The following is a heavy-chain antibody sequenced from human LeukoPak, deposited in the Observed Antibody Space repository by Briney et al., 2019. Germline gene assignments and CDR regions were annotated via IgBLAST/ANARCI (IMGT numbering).Heavy chain of an antibody. D-gene: IGHD3-22*01. CDR2: INHSGST. CDR1: GGSFSGYY. Sequence: PSETLSLTCAVYGGSFSGYYWSWIRQPPGKGLEWIGEINHSGSTNYNPSLKSRVNISVDTSKNQFSLKLSSVTAADTAVYYCARSDSSGYYYDYWGQGALVTVSS. CDR3: ARSDSSGYYYDY. J-gene: IGHJ4*02. V-gene: IGHV4-34*01.